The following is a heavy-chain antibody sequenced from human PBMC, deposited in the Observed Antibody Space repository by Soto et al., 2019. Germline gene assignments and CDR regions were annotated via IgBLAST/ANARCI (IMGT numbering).Heavy chain of an antibody. CDR2: INPSGGST. CDR3: ATAERAVAGLYYYYGMDV. Sequence: ASVKVSCKASGYTFTSYYMHWVREAPGQGLEWMGIINPSGGSTSYAQKFQGRVTMTRDTSTSTVYMELSSLRSEDTAVYYCATAERAVAGLYYYYGMDVWGQGTTVTVSS. CDR1: GYTFTSYY. V-gene: IGHV1-46*01. J-gene: IGHJ6*02. D-gene: IGHD6-19*01.